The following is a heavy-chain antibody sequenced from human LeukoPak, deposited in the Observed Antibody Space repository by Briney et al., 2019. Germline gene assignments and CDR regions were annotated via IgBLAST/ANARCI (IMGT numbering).Heavy chain of an antibody. J-gene: IGHJ5*02. Sequence: SETLSLTCTVSGGSVSSSSYYWGWIRQPPGKGLEWIGSIYYSGSTYYNPSLKSRVTISVDTSKSQFSLKLSSVTAADTAVYYCARGGSGYALNWFDPWGQGTLVTVSS. CDR3: ARGGSGYALNWFDP. V-gene: IGHV4-39*07. CDR2: IYYSGST. CDR1: GGSVSSSSYY. D-gene: IGHD5-12*01.